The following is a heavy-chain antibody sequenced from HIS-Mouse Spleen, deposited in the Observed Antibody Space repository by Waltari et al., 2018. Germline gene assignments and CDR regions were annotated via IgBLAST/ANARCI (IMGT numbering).Heavy chain of an antibody. CDR3: AKDKHHAFDY. Sequence: QVQLVESGGGVVQPGRSLRLSCAASGFTFSSYGMHWVRQAPGKGVGWVAVISDDGSNKYYADYVKGRFTISRDNSKNTLYLQMNSLRAEDTAVYYCAKDKHHAFDYWGQGTLVTVSS. CDR1: GFTFSSYG. J-gene: IGHJ4*02. V-gene: IGHV3-30*18. CDR2: ISDDGSNK.